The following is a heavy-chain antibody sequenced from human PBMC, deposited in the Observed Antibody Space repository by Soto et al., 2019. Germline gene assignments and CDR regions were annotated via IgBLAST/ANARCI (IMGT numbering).Heavy chain of an antibody. CDR2: AYYRSRWHH. D-gene: IGHD3-3*01. CDR3: ARRLFFSGQGGFDY. Sequence: SQTLSLTCAISGDSVSSDSATWNWIRQSPSRGLEWLGRAYYRSRWHHDYAVSVESRITVNPDTSKNQFSLQLNYVTPDDTAVYYCARRLFFSGQGGFDYWGQGTLVTVSS. J-gene: IGHJ4*02. V-gene: IGHV6-1*01. CDR1: GDSVSSDSAT.